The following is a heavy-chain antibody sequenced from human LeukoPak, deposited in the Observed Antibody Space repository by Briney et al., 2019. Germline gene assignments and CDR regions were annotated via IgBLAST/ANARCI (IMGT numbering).Heavy chain of an antibody. D-gene: IGHD3-22*01. J-gene: IGHJ4*02. Sequence: SVKVSCKASGGTFSSYAISWVRQAPGQGLEWMGGIIPIFGTANYAQKFQGRVTITADESTSTAYMELSSVTAADTAVYYCARQGIRQLRTYYYDKHQVGYFDYWGQGTLVTVSS. CDR1: GGTFSSYA. CDR3: ARQGIRQLRTYYYDKHQVGYFDY. CDR2: IIPIFGTA. V-gene: IGHV1-69*13.